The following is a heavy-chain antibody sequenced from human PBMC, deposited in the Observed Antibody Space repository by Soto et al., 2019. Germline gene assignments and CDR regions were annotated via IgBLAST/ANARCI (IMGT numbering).Heavy chain of an antibody. CDR2: ISYDGFNR. J-gene: IGHJ4*02. CDR1: GFTFGSYA. CDR3: AGVEDEGGSFYD. Sequence: QVHLVESGGGVVQPGRSLRLSCAASGFTFGSYAMHWVRQAPGGALEWVAVISYDGFNRYYAESVKGRFTISRDNSKNTLYLQMDNLKPDDADVYFCAGVEDEGGSFYDWGQGTLVTVSS. D-gene: IGHD1-26*01. V-gene: IGHV3-30*01.